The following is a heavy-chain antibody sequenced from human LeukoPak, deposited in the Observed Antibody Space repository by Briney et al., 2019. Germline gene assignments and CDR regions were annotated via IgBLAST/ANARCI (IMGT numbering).Heavy chain of an antibody. V-gene: IGHV3-30*04. CDR1: GFTFSGYA. Sequence: GGSLRLSCAASGFTFSGYAVHWVRQAPGKGLEWVAAFSYGGSKQYYADSVKGRFTISRDNSKNTLYLQMNSLRAEDTAVYYCARDISSGSEIDYWGQGTLVTVSS. CDR3: ARDISSGSEIDY. J-gene: IGHJ4*02. D-gene: IGHD3-10*01. CDR2: FSYGGSKQ.